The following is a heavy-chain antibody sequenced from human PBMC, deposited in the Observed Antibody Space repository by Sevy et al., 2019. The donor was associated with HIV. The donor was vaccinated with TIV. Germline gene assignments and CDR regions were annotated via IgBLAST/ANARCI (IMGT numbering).Heavy chain of an antibody. CDR1: GFTFGDYA. V-gene: IGHV3-49*03. CDR3: TRGYYYESSGYSDY. Sequence: GGSLRLSCTGSGFTFGDYAMSWFRQAPGMGLEWVGFIRSKDNGGATEYAATVKGRFTISRDDSKSIAVLQMNSLKTEDTAVYYCTRGYYYESSGYSDYWGQGTLVTVSS. CDR2: IRSKDNGGAT. J-gene: IGHJ4*02. D-gene: IGHD3-22*01.